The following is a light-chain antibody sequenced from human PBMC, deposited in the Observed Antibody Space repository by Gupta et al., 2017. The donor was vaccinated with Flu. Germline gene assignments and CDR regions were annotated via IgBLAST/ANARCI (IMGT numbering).Light chain of an antibody. CDR1: SPNIGAGYD. CDR2: VNS. Sequence: QSVLTQPPSVSGAPGQRVTISCPGSSPNIGAGYDVHWYQQLPGAAPKLLIYVNSNRPSGVPDRFSGSKSGTSASLAITGLQAEDEGEYYCQSYDSSLSGYWVFGGGTKLTVL. V-gene: IGLV1-40*01. CDR3: QSYDSSLSGYWV. J-gene: IGLJ3*02.